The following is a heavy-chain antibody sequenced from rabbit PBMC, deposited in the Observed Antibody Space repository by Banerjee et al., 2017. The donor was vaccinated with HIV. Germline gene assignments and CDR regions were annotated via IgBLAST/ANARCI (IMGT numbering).Heavy chain of an antibody. CDR2: IYISSGSS. CDR1: GIDFSADYY. V-gene: IGHV1S43*01. J-gene: IGHJ4*01. CDR3: ARDLSSSGWSDFAL. Sequence: QQHLEESGGGLVKPGGTLTLTCKASGIDFSADYYLCWVRQAPGKGLELIACIYISSGSSDYASWVNGRFTVSRSTSLNTVSLQMTSLTAADTATYFCARDLSSSGWSDFALWGPGTLVTVS. D-gene: IGHD4-1*01.